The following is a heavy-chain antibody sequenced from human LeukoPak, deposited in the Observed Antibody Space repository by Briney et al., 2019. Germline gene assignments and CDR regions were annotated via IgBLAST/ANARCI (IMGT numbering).Heavy chain of an antibody. CDR3: ARDQSAGSWFDP. J-gene: IGHJ5*02. V-gene: IGHV3-33*01. Sequence: GGSLRLSCAASGFTFSSYGMHWVRQAPGKGLEWVAVIWYDGSNKYYADSVKGRFTISRDNSKNTLHLQMNSLRAEDTAVYYCARDQSAGSWFDPWGQGTLVTVSS. CDR2: IWYDGSNK. CDR1: GFTFSSYG.